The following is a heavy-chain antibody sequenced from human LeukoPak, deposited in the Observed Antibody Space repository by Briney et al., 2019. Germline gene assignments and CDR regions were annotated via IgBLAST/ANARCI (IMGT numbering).Heavy chain of an antibody. Sequence: GGSLRRSCAASGFTFSSYERNWVRQAPGKGLEWVSYISIGGSTIYYAYSVKVRFTISRRNTKSSLSLQMNRLRAEDTAVYYCAREGTGSGDSFNIWGQGTMVTVSS. J-gene: IGHJ3*02. CDR1: GFTFSSYE. CDR2: ISIGGSTI. CDR3: AREGTGSGDSFNI. V-gene: IGHV3-48*03. D-gene: IGHD1-26*01.